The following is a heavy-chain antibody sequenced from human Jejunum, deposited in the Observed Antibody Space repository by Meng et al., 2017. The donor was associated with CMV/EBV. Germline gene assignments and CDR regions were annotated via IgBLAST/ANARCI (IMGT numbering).Heavy chain of an antibody. Sequence: CEGSGYTFSDSWIGWVRQLPGKGLEWMGIIYPDDSDSRYNPSFQGQVTISADKSITTAYLQWSSLKASDTGMYYCVRRAGSLYYFDFWGPGTLVTVSS. CDR1: GYTFSDSW. J-gene: IGHJ4*02. CDR2: IYPDDSDS. V-gene: IGHV5-51*01. CDR3: VRRAGSLYYFDF. D-gene: IGHD3-10*01.